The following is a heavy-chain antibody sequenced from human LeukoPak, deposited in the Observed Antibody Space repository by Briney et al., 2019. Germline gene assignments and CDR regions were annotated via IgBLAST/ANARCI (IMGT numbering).Heavy chain of an antibody. D-gene: IGHD5-18*01. V-gene: IGHV3-23*01. CDR1: GFTFSSYA. Sequence: PGGSLRLSCAASGFTFSSYAMFWVRQAPGKGLEWVSAVSGSGGTTYHADSVEGRFTISRDNSKNTLYLQMTGLRAADTAIYYCAKPGFNYGDAFDIWGQGTMVIVSS. J-gene: IGHJ3*02. CDR2: VSGSGGTT. CDR3: AKPGFNYGDAFDI.